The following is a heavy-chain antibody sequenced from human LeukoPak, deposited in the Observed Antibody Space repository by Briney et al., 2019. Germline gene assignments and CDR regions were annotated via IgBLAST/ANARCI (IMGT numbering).Heavy chain of an antibody. D-gene: IGHD1-14*01. CDR2: INPDGSRT. CDR3: SRDFNGRNDF. Sequence: PGGSQRLSCAASGFTFSSNWMHWVRQGPGKGLVWVSRINPDGSRTDYAESVKGRFTISRDNAKNTLSLEMNSLGDEDTAVYYCSRDFNGRNDFWGQGTLVTVSS. V-gene: IGHV3-74*01. J-gene: IGHJ4*02. CDR1: GFTFSSNW.